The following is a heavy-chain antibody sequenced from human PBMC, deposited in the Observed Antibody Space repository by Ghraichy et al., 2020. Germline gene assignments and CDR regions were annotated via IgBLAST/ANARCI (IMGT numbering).Heavy chain of an antibody. CDR3: ARVAGRSCTGTSCYVGTTFDP. D-gene: IGHD2-2*01. CDR2: INYSGST. CDR1: GGSISSYY. J-gene: IGHJ5*02. V-gene: IGHV4-59*01. Sequence: SETLSLTCTVSGGSISSYYWSWIRQPPGKGLEWIGYINYSGSTNYNPSLKSRVTISVDTSKNQFSLNLNSVTAADTALYYCARVAGRSCTGTSCYVGTTFDPWGQGILVTVSS.